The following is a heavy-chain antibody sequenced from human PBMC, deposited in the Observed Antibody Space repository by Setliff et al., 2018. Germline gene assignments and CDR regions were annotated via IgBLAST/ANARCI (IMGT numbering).Heavy chain of an antibody. J-gene: IGHJ3*02. D-gene: IGHD6-13*01. CDR3: ARAPSSSWFSEAFDI. Sequence: GGSLRLSCAASGFLYSNNAFHWVRQTPGKGLEWVAVISYDGTITHYVDSVKGRFSISRDNAKNSLYLQMNSLRAEDTALYYCARAPSSSWFSEAFDIWGQGTMVTVSS. CDR1: GFLYSNNA. CDR2: ISYDGTIT. V-gene: IGHV3-30*04.